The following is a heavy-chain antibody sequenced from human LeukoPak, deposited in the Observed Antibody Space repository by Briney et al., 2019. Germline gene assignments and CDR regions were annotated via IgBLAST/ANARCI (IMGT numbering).Heavy chain of an antibody. J-gene: IGHJ4*02. D-gene: IGHD2-2*01. Sequence: SETLSLTCAVYGGSFSGYYWSWIRQPPGKGLEWIGEINHSGSTNYNPSLKSRVTMSVDTSKNQFSLKLSSVTAADTAVYYCARAVGYCSSTSCYPGDYFDYWGQGTLVTVSS. CDR1: GGSFSGYY. V-gene: IGHV4-34*01. CDR3: ARAVGYCSSTSCYPGDYFDY. CDR2: INHSGST.